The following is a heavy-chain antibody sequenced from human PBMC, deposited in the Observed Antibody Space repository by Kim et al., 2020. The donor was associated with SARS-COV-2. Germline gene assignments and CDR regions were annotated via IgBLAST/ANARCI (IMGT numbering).Heavy chain of an antibody. V-gene: IGHV1-69*01. J-gene: IGHJ4*02. CDR3: AKAVVVVAATPEYFDY. D-gene: IGHD2-15*01. Sequence: KFQGRVTITADESTSTAYMELSSLRSEDTAVYYCAKAVVVVAATPEYFDYWGQGTLVTVSS.